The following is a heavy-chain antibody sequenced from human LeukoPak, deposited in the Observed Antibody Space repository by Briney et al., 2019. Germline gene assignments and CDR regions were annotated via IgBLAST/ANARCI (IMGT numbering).Heavy chain of an antibody. Sequence: GGSLRLSCAASGFTFSSYEMNWVRQAPGKGLEWVSYISSSGSTIYYADSVKGRFTISRDNAKNSLYLQMNSLRAEDTAVYYCAREGAPGVLRYFDRFDYWGQGTLVTVSS. CDR3: AREGAPGVLRYFDRFDY. CDR1: GFTFSSYE. CDR2: ISSSGSTI. D-gene: IGHD3-9*01. V-gene: IGHV3-48*03. J-gene: IGHJ4*02.